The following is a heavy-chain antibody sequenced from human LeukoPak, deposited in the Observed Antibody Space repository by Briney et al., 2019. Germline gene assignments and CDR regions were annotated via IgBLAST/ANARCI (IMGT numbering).Heavy chain of an antibody. V-gene: IGHV3-53*01. D-gene: IGHD6-13*01. CDR1: GFTVSGNY. J-gene: IGHJ4*02. Sequence: GGSLRLSCAASGFTVSGNYMSWVRQAPGKGLEWVSVIYSGGSTYCADSVKGRFTISRDNSKNTLYLQMNSLRAEDTAVYYCARGAEGIWAAAGNYFDYWGQGTLVTVSS. CDR2: IYSGGST. CDR3: ARGAEGIWAAAGNYFDY.